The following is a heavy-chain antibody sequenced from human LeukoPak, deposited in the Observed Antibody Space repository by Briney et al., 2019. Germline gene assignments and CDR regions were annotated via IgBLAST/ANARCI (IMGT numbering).Heavy chain of an antibody. D-gene: IGHD6-19*01. J-gene: IGHJ4*02. CDR1: GFIFSDYA. CDR3: ARDFEISSG. V-gene: IGHV3-23*01. Sequence: GGSLRLSCAASGFIFSDYAMSWVRQAPGRGLEWVSSISGGGASTYYADSVKGRFTISRDKSKNTLYLQMNNLRAEDTAVYYCARDFEISSGWGQGTLVTVSS. CDR2: ISGGGAST.